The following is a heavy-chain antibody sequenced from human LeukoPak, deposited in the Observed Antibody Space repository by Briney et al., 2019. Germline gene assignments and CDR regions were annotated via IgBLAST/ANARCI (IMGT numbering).Heavy chain of an antibody. D-gene: IGHD3-22*01. CDR2: IFPADSDT. CDR1: GYSFSSFY. CDR3: AGRYYDKRAFDI. J-gene: IGHJ3*02. Sequence: GESLKISCQGSGYSFSSFYIGWVRQLPGKGLEWMGNIFPADSDTTYSPSLQGQVTMSADKSISTAYLQWSSLKASDTAMYYCAGRYYDKRAFDIWGQGTMVTVSS. V-gene: IGHV5-51*01.